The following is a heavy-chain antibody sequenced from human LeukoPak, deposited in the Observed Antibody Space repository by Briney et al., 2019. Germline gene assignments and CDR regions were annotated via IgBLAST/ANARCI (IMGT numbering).Heavy chain of an antibody. J-gene: IGHJ3*02. D-gene: IGHD1-26*01. V-gene: IGHV3-72*01. CDR1: GFIFSDHY. CDR2: TRNEANIYTT. Sequence: GGSLRPSCAASGFIFSDHYMDWVRQAPGKGLEWVGRTRNEANIYTTKYAASVKGRFTISRDDSKNSLYLQMNSLKTEDTAVYYCASPVGATTVRAFDIWGQGTMVTVSS. CDR3: ASPVGATTVRAFDI.